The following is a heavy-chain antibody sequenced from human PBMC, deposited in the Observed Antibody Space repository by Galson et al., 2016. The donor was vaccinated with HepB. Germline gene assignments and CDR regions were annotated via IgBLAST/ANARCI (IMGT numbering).Heavy chain of an antibody. D-gene: IGHD2-15*01. V-gene: IGHV1-3*01. J-gene: IGHJ6*02. Sequence: SVKVSCKASGYTFTSYVMHWVRQAPGQRLEWMGWIDAGNGNTKYSQKFQGRVTITRDTTATTAYMELSSLKSEGTAVYYCARDPPRYCSGGSCNYYYDMDVWGQGTSVTVSS. CDR1: GYTFTSYV. CDR3: ARDPPRYCSGGSCNYYYDMDV. CDR2: IDAGNGNT.